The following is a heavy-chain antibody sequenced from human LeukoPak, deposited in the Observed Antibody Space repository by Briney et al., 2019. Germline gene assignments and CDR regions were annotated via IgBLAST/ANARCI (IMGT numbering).Heavy chain of an antibody. CDR2: ISAYNGNT. CDR1: GYTFTSYG. CDR3: ARAIEGGYYDILTGYGY. Sequence: ASVKVSCKASGYTFTSYGISWVRQAPGQGLEWMGWISAYNGNTNYAQKLQGRVTMTTDTSTGTAYMELRSLRSDDTAVYYCARAIEGGYYDILTGYGYWGQGTLVTVSS. D-gene: IGHD3-9*01. J-gene: IGHJ4*02. V-gene: IGHV1-18*01.